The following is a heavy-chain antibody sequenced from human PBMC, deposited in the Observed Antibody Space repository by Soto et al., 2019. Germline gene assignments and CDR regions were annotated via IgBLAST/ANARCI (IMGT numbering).Heavy chain of an antibody. CDR1: GGSISSSDW. CDR3: VSLNQIVGPNGYYYGMDV. V-gene: IGHV4-4*02. CDR2: IYHSGST. J-gene: IGHJ6*02. D-gene: IGHD1-26*01. Sequence: SETLSLTCAVSGGSISSSDWWSWVRQPPGKGLEWIGEIYHSGSTNYNPSLKSRVTISVDKSKNQFSLKLSSVTAADTAVYYCVSLNQIVGPNGYYYGMDVRGQRTTVTVSS.